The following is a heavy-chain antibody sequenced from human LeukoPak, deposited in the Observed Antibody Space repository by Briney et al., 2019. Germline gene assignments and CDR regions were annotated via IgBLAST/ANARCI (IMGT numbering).Heavy chain of an antibody. D-gene: IGHD4-17*01. V-gene: IGHV4-34*01. Sequence: SEPLSLTCAVYGGSFSGYYWSWIRQPPGKGLEWIGEINHSGSTNYNPSLKSRVTISVDTSKNQFSLNLSSVTAADTAVYYCARTAGTDYGDYVGYWGQGTLVTVSS. CDR2: INHSGST. CDR3: ARTAGTDYGDYVGY. J-gene: IGHJ4*02. CDR1: GGSFSGYY.